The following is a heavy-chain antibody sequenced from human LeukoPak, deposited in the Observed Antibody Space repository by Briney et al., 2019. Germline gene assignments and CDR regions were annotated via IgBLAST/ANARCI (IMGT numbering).Heavy chain of an antibody. CDR1: GFTFDDYA. CDR3: AKDYEPLVGVHRWGDWFDP. CDR2: ISGTGGST. V-gene: IGHV3-23*01. D-gene: IGHD1-26*01. Sequence: GGSLRLSCAASGFTFDDYAMHWVRQAPGKGLEWVSGISGTGGSTYYADSVKGRFTISRDNSKNTLYLQMNSLRAEDTAVYYCAKDYEPLVGVHRWGDWFDPWGQGTLVTVSS. J-gene: IGHJ5*02.